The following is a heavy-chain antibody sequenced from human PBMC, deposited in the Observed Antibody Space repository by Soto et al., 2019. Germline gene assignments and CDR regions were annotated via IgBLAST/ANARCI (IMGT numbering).Heavy chain of an antibody. V-gene: IGHV6-1*01. J-gene: IGHJ6*02. Sequence: SQTLALTRAISGDSVSSTSAAWNWIRQSPSRGLSRLLRTYHQSKWYNDNVVIVKSRITISPVTSKNQCCLQLNALTPEITAVYSCARDTGRQLQHGMDVWGQGTPGTVS. D-gene: IGHD2-2*01. CDR3: ARDTGRQLQHGMDV. CDR2: TYHQSKWYN. CDR1: GDSVSSTSAA.